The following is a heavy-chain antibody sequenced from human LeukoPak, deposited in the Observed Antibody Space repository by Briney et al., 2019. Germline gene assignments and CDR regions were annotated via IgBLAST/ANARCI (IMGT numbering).Heavy chain of an antibody. J-gene: IGHJ4*02. CDR1: GFIFSNYW. CDR2: INSDDSRK. D-gene: IGHD4-17*01. V-gene: IGHV3-74*01. CDR3: ARGVRDYVLLDY. Sequence: GGSLRLSCAASGFIFSNYWMHWVRQAPGKGLVWVSRINSDDSRKSYADSVKGRFTISRDNAENTLYLQMNSLRAEDTAVYYCARGVRDYVLLDYWGQGSLVTVSS.